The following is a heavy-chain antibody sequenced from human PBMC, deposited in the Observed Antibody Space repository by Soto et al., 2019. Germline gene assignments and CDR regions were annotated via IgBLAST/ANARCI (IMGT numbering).Heavy chain of an antibody. CDR1: GYIFTAYS. D-gene: IGHD2-15*01. CDR3: AREENCSDGICYSEYFQR. J-gene: IGHJ1*01. Sequence: QVQLVQSGAEVKKPGASVKVSCKASGYIFTAYSMHWVRQAPGQGREWMGVVNPSGGSTNYAQKFQGRITMTRDTSTRTVYMDLSSLTSEDTAVYYCAREENCSDGICYSEYFQRWGQGTLVTVSS. CDR2: VNPSGGST. V-gene: IGHV1-46*01.